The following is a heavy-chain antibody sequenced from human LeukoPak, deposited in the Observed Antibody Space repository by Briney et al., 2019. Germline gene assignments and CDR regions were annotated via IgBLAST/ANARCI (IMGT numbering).Heavy chain of an antibody. CDR1: GDCVSSNSSA. CDR2: TYYTSKWYN. J-gene: IGHJ2*01. Sequence: SQTLSLTCAISGDCVSSNSSAWNWIRQSPSRGLEWLGRTYYTSKWYNDYAASVKSRIIISPDTSKNQFSLQLRSVSTDDTAVYLCARGGSWGSYWSFDVWGRGNLVTVSS. V-gene: IGHV6-1*01. D-gene: IGHD2-15*01. CDR3: ARGGSWGSYWSFDV.